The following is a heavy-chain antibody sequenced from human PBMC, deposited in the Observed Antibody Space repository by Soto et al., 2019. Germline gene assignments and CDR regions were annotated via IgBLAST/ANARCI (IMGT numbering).Heavy chain of an antibody. CDR1: EYILTSYY. V-gene: IGHV1-46*01. CDR3: ARDWAAAGPFDY. J-gene: IGHJ4*02. Sequence: APVKASSKASEYILTSYYIHWVRQAPGHGPEWMGMINPGGVTTDYAQKFQGRVTMTTDTSTSTAYMELRSLRSDDTAVYYCARDWAAAGPFDYWGQGTRVTVSS. CDR2: INPGGVTT. D-gene: IGHD6-13*01.